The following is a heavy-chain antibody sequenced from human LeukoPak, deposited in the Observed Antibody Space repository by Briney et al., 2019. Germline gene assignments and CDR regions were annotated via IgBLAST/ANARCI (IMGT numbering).Heavy chain of an antibody. CDR3: AKHGGYDSSGYWFDP. D-gene: IGHD3-22*01. J-gene: IGHJ5*02. CDR2: IYYSGST. Sequence: SETLSLTCTVSGGSISSSSYYWGWIRQPPGKGLEWVGSIYYSGSTYYNPSLKSRVTISVDTSKNQFSLKLSSVTAADTAVYYCAKHGGYDSSGYWFDPWGQGTLVTVSS. CDR1: GGSISSSSYY. V-gene: IGHV4-39*01.